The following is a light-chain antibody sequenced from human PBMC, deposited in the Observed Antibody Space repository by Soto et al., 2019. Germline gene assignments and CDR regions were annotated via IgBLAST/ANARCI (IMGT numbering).Light chain of an antibody. CDR3: QQYGSSPWT. V-gene: IGKV3-20*01. J-gene: IGKJ1*01. CDR2: AAS. CDR1: QSVTSTH. Sequence: EIVLTQSPGTLSLSPGERATLSCRASQSVTSTHLAWYQQKPGQAPMLLIYAASSRATGIPDRFSGSGSGTGFTLTISRLEPEDFAVYYCQQYGSSPWTFGQGTKVEIK.